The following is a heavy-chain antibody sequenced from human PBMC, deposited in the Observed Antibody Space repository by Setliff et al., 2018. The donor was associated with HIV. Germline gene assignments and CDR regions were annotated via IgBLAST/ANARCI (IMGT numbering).Heavy chain of an antibody. J-gene: IGHJ4*02. V-gene: IGHV4-61*02. CDR2: IYASGRP. Sequence: SETLSLTCNVSGGSISSVNYYWNWVRQPAGKGLEWIGRIYASGRPTYNPSLKSRVTISVDTSKNHFSLRLNSVTAADTAVYFCARAPRYYRGWYIPEYFDNWGEGTLVTVSS. D-gene: IGHD6-19*01. CDR3: ARAPRYYRGWYIPEYFDN. CDR1: GGSISSVNYY.